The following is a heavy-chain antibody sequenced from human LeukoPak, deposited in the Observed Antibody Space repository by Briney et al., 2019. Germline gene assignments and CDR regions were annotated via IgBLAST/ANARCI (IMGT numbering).Heavy chain of an antibody. V-gene: IGHV4-31*03. CDR2: IYYSGST. D-gene: IGHD2-2*01. J-gene: IGHJ5*02. CDR1: GGSISSGGYY. Sequence: SETLSLTCTASGGSISSGGYYWSWIRQHPGKGLEWIGYIYYSGSTYYNPSLKSRVTISVDTSENQFSLKLSSVTAADTAVYYCARVVPAASDWFDPWGQGTLVTVSS. CDR3: ARVVPAASDWFDP.